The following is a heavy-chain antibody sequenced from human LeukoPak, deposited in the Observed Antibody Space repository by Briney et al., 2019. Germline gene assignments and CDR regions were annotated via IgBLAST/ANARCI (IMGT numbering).Heavy chain of an antibody. CDR2: VYYSGTT. D-gene: IGHD3-22*01. V-gene: IGHV4-59*01. J-gene: IGHJ4*02. Sequence: SETLSLTCTVSGGSISTYYWTWIRQPPGKGLEWIGYVYYSGTTNYNPSLESRVTISIDTSKNQFSLKLNSVTAADTAVYYCARDYDSSGYYWSWGQETLVTVSS. CDR1: GGSISTYY. CDR3: ARDYDSSGYYWS.